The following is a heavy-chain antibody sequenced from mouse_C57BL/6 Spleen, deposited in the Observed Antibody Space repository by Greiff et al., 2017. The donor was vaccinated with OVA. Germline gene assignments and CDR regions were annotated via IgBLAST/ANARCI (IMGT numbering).Heavy chain of an antibody. Sequence: VQLQQPGAELVKPGASVKLSCKASGYTFTSYWMQWVKQRPGQGLEWIGEIDPSDSYTNYNQKFKGKATLTVDTSSSTAYMQLSSLTSEDSAVYYCARSAYDGYSPFAYWGQGTLVTVSA. J-gene: IGHJ3*01. CDR3: ARSAYDGYSPFAY. D-gene: IGHD2-3*01. CDR1: GYTFTSYW. V-gene: IGHV1-50*01. CDR2: IDPSDSYT.